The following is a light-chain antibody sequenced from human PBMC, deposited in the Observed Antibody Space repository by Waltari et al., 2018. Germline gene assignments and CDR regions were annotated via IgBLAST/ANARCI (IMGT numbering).Light chain of an antibody. CDR2: HVS. CDR3: ISYTTSNTWV. J-gene: IGLJ3*02. V-gene: IGLV2-14*01. CDR1: SSDVGGYNY. Sequence: QSALTQPASVSGSPGQSITISCTGSSSDVGGYNYVSWYQQHPGKAPKLMTYHVSERPSGVSNRFSGSKYGNTASLTISGLQAEDEADYYCISYTTSNTWVFGGGTKLTVL.